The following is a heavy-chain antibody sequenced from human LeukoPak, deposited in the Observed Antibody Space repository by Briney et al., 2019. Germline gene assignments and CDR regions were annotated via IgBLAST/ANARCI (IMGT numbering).Heavy chain of an antibody. CDR2: INPNTGGT. Sequence: ASVKVSCKAPGYTFTGYSIHWVRQAPGQGLEWLGWINPNTGGTNYAQKFQGRVTMTRDTSISTAYMELSSLRSEDTAVYYCARDDTLWGQGTLVTVSS. J-gene: IGHJ4*02. D-gene: IGHD2-2*02. CDR1: GYTFTGYS. CDR3: ARDDTL. V-gene: IGHV1-2*02.